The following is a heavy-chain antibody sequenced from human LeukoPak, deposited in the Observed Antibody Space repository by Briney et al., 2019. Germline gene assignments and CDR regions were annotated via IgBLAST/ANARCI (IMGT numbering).Heavy chain of an antibody. CDR1: GYTFTSYG. CDR2: ISAYNGNT. J-gene: IGHJ4*02. V-gene: IGHV1-18*01. CDR3: ARVYGYNIGIYYFDY. D-gene: IGHD2/OR15-2a*01. Sequence: GASVKVSCKASGYTFTSYGISWVRQAPGQGLECMGWISAYNGNTNYAQKLQGRVSMTTDTSTNTAYMELRSLRSDDTAVYFCARVYGYNIGIYYFDYWGQGTLLTVSS.